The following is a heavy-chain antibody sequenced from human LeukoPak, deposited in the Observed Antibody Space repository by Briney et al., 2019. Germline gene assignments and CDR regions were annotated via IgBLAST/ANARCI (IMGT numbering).Heavy chain of an antibody. CDR2: ISAYNGDT. J-gene: IGHJ4*02. V-gene: IGHV1-18*01. Sequence: ASVKVSCKSSGYTFINYGISWVRQAPGQGLAWMGWISAYNGDTNYAQKLQGRVTMTTDTSTSTAYMEVRSLRSDDTAVYYCARDDGIGSGSYSFDYWSQGTLVTVSS. D-gene: IGHD3-10*01. CDR3: ARDDGIGSGSYSFDY. CDR1: GYTFINYG.